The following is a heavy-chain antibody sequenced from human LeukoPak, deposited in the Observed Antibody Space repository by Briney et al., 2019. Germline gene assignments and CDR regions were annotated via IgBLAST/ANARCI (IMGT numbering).Heavy chain of an antibody. V-gene: IGHV1-46*01. CDR3: ARVENLQYYYDSSGYYWWEDY. CDR2: INPSGGST. D-gene: IGHD3-22*01. J-gene: IGHJ4*02. CDR1: GYTFTSYY. Sequence: ASVKVSCKASGYTFTSYYMHWVRQAPGQGLEWMGIINPSGGSTSYARKFQGRVTMTRDTSTSTVYTELRSLRSDDTAVYYCARVENLQYYYDSSGYYWWEDYWGQGTLVTVSS.